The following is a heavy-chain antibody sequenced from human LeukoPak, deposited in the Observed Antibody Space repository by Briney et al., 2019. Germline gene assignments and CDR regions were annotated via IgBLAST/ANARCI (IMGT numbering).Heavy chain of an antibody. CDR2: ISYDGSNK. J-gene: IGHJ4*02. Sequence: GGSLRPSCAASGFTFSSYGMHWVRQAPGKGLEWVAVISYDGSNKYYADSVKGRFTISRDNSKNTLYLQMNSLRAEDTAVYYCAKGRCSSTSCYPNYFDYWGQGTLVTVSS. CDR1: GFTFSSYG. CDR3: AKGRCSSTSCYPNYFDY. D-gene: IGHD2-2*01. V-gene: IGHV3-30*18.